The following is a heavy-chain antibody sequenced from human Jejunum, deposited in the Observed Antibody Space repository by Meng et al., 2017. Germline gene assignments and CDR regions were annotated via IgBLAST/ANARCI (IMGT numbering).Heavy chain of an antibody. CDR3: AGGSGHTGFDF. V-gene: IGHV5-51*01. CDR2: IYPADADT. D-gene: IGHD2-15*01. Sequence: GESLKISCLISGYPFDVYWIGWVRQMPGKGLEWMGIIYPADADTIYSPSFQGQVTISVDNSLTTAYLQWSSLNASDTAMYYCAGGSGHTGFDFWGQGTLVTVSS. J-gene: IGHJ4*02. CDR1: GYPFDVYW.